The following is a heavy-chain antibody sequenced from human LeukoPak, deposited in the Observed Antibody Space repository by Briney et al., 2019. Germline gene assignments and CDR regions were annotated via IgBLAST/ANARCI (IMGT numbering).Heavy chain of an antibody. J-gene: IGHJ4*02. CDR2: IYYSGST. CDR1: GGSISTSNYY. Sequence: SETLSLTCTVSGGSISTSNYYWGWIRQPPGKGLEWIGYIYYSGSTNYNPSLKSRVTISADTSKNQFSLKLISVTAADTAVYYCASRKLGNDYWGQGTLVTVSS. CDR3: ASRKLGNDY. V-gene: IGHV4-61*05. D-gene: IGHD7-27*01.